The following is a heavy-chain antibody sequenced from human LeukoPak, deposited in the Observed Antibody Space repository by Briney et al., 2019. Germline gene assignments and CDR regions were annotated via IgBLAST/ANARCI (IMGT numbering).Heavy chain of an antibody. CDR3: ARCYDTGYYFDY. J-gene: IGHJ4*02. D-gene: IGHD3-3*01. Sequence: PGGSLRLSCAASGFTFSSYGMHWVRQAPGKGLEWVAFIRYDGSNKYYADSVKGRFTISRDNSKNTLYLQMNSLRAEDTAVYYCARCYDTGYYFDYWGQGTLVTVSS. V-gene: IGHV3-30*02. CDR1: GFTFSSYG. CDR2: IRYDGSNK.